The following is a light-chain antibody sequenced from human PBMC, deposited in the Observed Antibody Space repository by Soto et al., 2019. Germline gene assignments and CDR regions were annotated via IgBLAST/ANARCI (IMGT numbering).Light chain of an antibody. CDR3: QVWDRGTDHPV. CDR2: DDG. V-gene: IGLV3-21*02. CDR1: NIGIKA. Sequence: SYELTQPPSLSVAPGQTARMTCGGNNIGIKAVHWCQQRPGQAPVLVVHDDGDRPSGIPDRFSGSNSGNTATLTITRVEAGDEADYYCQVWDRGTDHPVFGGGTKLTVL. J-gene: IGLJ3*02.